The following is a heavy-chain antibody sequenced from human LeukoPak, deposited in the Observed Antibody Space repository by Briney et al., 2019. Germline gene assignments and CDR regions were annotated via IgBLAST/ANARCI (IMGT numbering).Heavy chain of an antibody. V-gene: IGHV1-18*01. CDR1: GYTFTSYG. D-gene: IGHD3-22*01. CDR3: ARAGYYDSSGYYQDDAFDI. Sequence: ASVKVSCKASGYTFTSYGISWVRQAPGQGLEWMGWISAYNGNTNYAQKLQGRVTMTTDTSTSTAYMELRSLRSDDTAVYYCARAGYYDSSGYYQDDAFDIWGQGTVVTVSS. CDR2: ISAYNGNT. J-gene: IGHJ3*02.